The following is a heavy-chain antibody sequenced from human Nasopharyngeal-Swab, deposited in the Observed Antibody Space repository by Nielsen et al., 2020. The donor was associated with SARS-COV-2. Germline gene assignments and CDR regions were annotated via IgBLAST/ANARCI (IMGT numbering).Heavy chain of an antibody. Sequence: GGSLRLSCAASGFTFSSYGMHWVRQAPGKGLEWVAVISYDGSNKYYADSVKGRFTISRDNSKNTLYLQMNSLRAEDTAVYYCARLQATTVTDYWGQGTLVTVSS. CDR3: ARLQATTVTDY. CDR1: GFTFSSYG. J-gene: IGHJ4*02. V-gene: IGHV3-30*03. CDR2: ISYDGSNK. D-gene: IGHD4-17*01.